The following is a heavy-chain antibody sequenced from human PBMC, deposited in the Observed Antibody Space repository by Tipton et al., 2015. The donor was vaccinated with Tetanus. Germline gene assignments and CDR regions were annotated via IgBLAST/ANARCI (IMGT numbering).Heavy chain of an antibody. D-gene: IGHD3-3*01. J-gene: IGHJ2*01. CDR1: GGPFSEYG. Sequence: QLVQSGAEVKKPGSSVKVSCKASGGPFSEYGFAWVRQAPGQGLEWVGIIDPRDSEARYGPSFRGQVIISADKSISTTYLQWGSLTASDTAIYYCARRRSAVLSGAYHWYFDLWGRGTLVTVSS. CDR3: ARRRSAVLSGAYHWYFDL. V-gene: IGHV5-51*01. CDR2: IDPRDSEA.